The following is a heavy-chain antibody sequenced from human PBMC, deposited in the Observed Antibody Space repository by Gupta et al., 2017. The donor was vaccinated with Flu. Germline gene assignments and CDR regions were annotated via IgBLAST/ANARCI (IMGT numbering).Heavy chain of an antibody. Sequence: QVQLVQSGADVKKPGASVRVSCKASGYAFNTFHINGVRQATGQGLEWMGWMNPNSGDSGYAQKCQSRVTMTRDTSTNTAELELRSLTSGDTATYYCARRAWIYGSGKSCYFDNWGQGTLVTVSS. CDR3: ARRAWIYGSGKSCYFDN. D-gene: IGHD5-12*01. V-gene: IGHV1-8*01. J-gene: IGHJ4*02. CDR1: GYAFNTFH. CDR2: MNPNSGDS.